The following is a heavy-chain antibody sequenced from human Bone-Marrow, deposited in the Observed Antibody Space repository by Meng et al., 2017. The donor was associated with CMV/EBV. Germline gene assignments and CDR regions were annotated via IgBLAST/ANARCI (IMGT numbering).Heavy chain of an antibody. V-gene: IGHV3-7*01. CDR3: ARVGVVPAAIARHYYYGMDV. J-gene: IGHJ6*02. CDR1: GFTFSSYW. CDR2: IKQDGGET. Sequence: GESLKISCGAAGFTFSSYWMSWVRQAPGKGLEWVANIKQDGGETYYAASVKGRFTISRDNAKKSLYLQMNSLRAEDTAVYYCARVGVVPAAIARHYYYGMDVWGQGTTVTVSS. D-gene: IGHD2-2*01.